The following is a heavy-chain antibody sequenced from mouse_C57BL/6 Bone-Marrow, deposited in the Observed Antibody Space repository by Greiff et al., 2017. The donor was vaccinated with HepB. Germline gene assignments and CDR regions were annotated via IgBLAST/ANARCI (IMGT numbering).Heavy chain of an antibody. Sequence: QVQLQQSGAELARPGASVKLSCKASGYTFTSYGISWVKQRTGQGLEWIGEIYPRSGNTYYNEKFKGKATLTADKSSSTAYMELRSLTSEDSAVYFCARALFITTVVAENFDVWGTGTTVTVSS. CDR3: ARALFITTVVAENFDV. CDR2: IYPRSGNT. V-gene: IGHV1-81*01. CDR1: GYTFTSYG. J-gene: IGHJ1*03. D-gene: IGHD1-1*01.